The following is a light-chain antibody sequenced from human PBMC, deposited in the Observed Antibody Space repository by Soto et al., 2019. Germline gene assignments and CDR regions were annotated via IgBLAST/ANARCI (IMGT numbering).Light chain of an antibody. CDR3: QQYNSYSGT. CDR1: QSISSW. CDR2: KAS. V-gene: IGKV1-5*03. Sequence: DIQMTQSPATLSASLGDRVTITCRASQSISSWLAWYQQKPGKAPKLLIYKASSLESGVPSRFRGSGSGTEFTLTISSLQPDDFAAYYCQQYNSYSGTFGQGTKVDIK. J-gene: IGKJ1*01.